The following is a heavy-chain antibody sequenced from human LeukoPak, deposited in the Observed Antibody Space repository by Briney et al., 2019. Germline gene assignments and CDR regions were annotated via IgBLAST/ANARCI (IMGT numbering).Heavy chain of an antibody. Sequence: SETLSLPCTVSGGSISSYYWSWIRQPPGKGLEWIGYIYYSGSTNYNPSLKSRVTISVDTSKNQFSLKLSSVTAADTAVYYCARHPLSSGYSFDPWGQGTLVTVSS. CDR3: ARHPLSSGYSFDP. CDR2: IYYSGST. V-gene: IGHV4-59*01. CDR1: GGSISSYY. D-gene: IGHD3-22*01. J-gene: IGHJ5*02.